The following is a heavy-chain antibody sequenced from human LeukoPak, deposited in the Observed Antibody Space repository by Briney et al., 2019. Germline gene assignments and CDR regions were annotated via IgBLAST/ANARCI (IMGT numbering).Heavy chain of an antibody. Sequence: GESLKISCKGSGYSFTSYWIGWVRQMPGKGLEWMGIIYPGDSDTRYSPSFQGQVTISADKSISTAYLQWGSLKASDTAMYYCARDLTYYYDSSGYTADYWGQGTLVTVSS. CDR3: ARDLTYYYDSSGYTADY. CDR1: GYSFTSYW. CDR2: IYPGDSDT. V-gene: IGHV5-51*01. D-gene: IGHD3-22*01. J-gene: IGHJ4*02.